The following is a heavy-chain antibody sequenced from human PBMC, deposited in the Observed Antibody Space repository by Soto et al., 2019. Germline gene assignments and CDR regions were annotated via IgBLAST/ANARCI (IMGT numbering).Heavy chain of an antibody. D-gene: IGHD6-13*01. CDR2: INPNSGGT. CDR1: GYTFTGYY. V-gene: IGHV1-2*04. CDR3: ARGLPHSSSWYGVVYFDY. Sequence: ASVKVSCKASGYTFTGYYMHWVRQAPGQGLEWMGWINPNSGGTNYAQKFQGWVTMTRDTSISTAYMELSRLRSDDTAVYYCARGLPHSSSWYGVVYFDYWGQGTLVTVSS. J-gene: IGHJ4*02.